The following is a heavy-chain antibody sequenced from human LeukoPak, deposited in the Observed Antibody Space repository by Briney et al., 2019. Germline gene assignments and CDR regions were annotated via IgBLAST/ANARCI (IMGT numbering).Heavy chain of an antibody. Sequence: SVKVSCKASGGTFSSYAISWVRQAPGQGLEWMGRIIPIFGTANYARKFQGRVTITTDESTSTAYMELSSLRSEDTAVYYCARGHFDWLFPDYWGQGTLVTVSS. CDR2: IIPIFGTA. V-gene: IGHV1-69*05. CDR3: ARGHFDWLFPDY. J-gene: IGHJ4*02. CDR1: GGTFSSYA. D-gene: IGHD3-9*01.